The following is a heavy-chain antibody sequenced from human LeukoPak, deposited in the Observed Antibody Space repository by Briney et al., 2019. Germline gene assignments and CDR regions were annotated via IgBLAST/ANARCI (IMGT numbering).Heavy chain of an antibody. CDR2: INPNSGGT. V-gene: IGHV1/OR15-1*04. CDR3: ARDDYYGSGSYPPEYYGMDV. D-gene: IGHD3-10*01. CDR1: GYIFTDYY. J-gene: IGHJ6*02. Sequence: ASVKVSCKASGYIFTDYYMHWVRQAPGQELGWMGRINPNSGGTNYAQKLQGRVTMTTDTSTSTAYMELRSLRSDDTAVYYCARDDYYGSGSYPPEYYGMDVWGQGTTVTVSS.